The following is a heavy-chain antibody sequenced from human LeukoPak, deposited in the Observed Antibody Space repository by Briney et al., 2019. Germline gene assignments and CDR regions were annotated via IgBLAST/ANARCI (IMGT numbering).Heavy chain of an antibody. CDR2: IIPIFGTA. CDR3: ARERYCSGGSCYQRFDY. V-gene: IGHV1-69*13. D-gene: IGHD2-15*01. Sequence: SVKVSCKASGGTFSSYAFSRVRQAPGQGLEWMGGIIPIFGTANYAQKFQGRVTITADESTSTAYMELSSLRSEDTAVYYCARERYCSGGSCYQRFDYWGQGTLVTVSS. CDR1: GGTFSSYA. J-gene: IGHJ4*02.